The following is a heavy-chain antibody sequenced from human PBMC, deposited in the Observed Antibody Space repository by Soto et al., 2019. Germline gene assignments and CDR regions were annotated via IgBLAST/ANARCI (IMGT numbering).Heavy chain of an antibody. V-gene: IGHV1-18*01. D-gene: IGHD3-22*01. J-gene: IGHJ3*02. CDR1: GYTFTSYG. CDR3: ARDITDYYDSTDDAFDI. CDR2: ISAYNGNT. Sequence: QVQLVQSGAEVKKPGASVKVSCTASGYTFTSYGISWVRQAPGQGLEWMGWISAYNGNTNYAQKLQGRVTMTTDTSTSTADMELRSLRSDDTAVYYCARDITDYYDSTDDAFDIWGQGTMVTVSS.